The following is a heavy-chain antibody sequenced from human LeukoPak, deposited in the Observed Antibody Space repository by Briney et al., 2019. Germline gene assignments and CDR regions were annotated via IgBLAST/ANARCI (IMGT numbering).Heavy chain of an antibody. CDR2: INPNSGGT. J-gene: IGHJ5*02. Sequence: GASVKVSCKASGYTFTGYYMHCVRQAPGQGLEWMGWINPNSGGTNYAQKFQGRVTMTRDTSISTAYMELSRLRSDDTAVCYCARDPLQYSSGWYYVSAGSGFDPWGQGTLVTVSS. D-gene: IGHD6-19*01. V-gene: IGHV1-2*02. CDR3: ARDPLQYSSGWYYVSAGSGFDP. CDR1: GYTFTGYY.